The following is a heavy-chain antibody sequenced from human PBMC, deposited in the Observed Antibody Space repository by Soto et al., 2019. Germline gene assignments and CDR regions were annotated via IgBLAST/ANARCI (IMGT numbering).Heavy chain of an antibody. D-gene: IGHD2-2*01. Sequence: PGGSLRLSCEASGFPFNSYAMTWFRQLPGMGLEWVSITSSGGSTDYAESVKGRFSVSRDNSKNTLYLQMNSLRAEDTAVYYCAKMSCSSTSCYLSHYYYYMDVWGKGTTVTLSS. J-gene: IGHJ6*03. CDR2: ITSSGGST. CDR1: GFPFNSYA. V-gene: IGHV3-23*01. CDR3: AKMSCSSTSCYLSHYYYYMDV.